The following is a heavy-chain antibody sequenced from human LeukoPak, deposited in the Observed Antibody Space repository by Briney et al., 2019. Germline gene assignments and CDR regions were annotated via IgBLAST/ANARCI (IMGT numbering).Heavy chain of an antibody. CDR2: IYYSGST. Sequence: PSGTLSLTCTVSGDSISSSSYYWAWIRQPPGKGLEWIGTIYYSGSTYYNPSLKSRVTISVDTSKNQFSLKLSSVTAADTAVYYCARHGYSSGWYYFDYWGQGTLVTVSS. CDR1: GDSISSSSYY. CDR3: ARHGYSSGWYYFDY. J-gene: IGHJ4*02. V-gene: IGHV4-39*01. D-gene: IGHD6-19*01.